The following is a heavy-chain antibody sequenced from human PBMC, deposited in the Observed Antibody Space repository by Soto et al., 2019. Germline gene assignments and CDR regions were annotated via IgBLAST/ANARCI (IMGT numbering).Heavy chain of an antibody. V-gene: IGHV3-23*01. CDR1: GFTFGSHA. Sequence: EVQLLESGGGLVQPGGSLRLSCAGSGFTFGSHAMIWVRQAPGKGLEWVSAISGRDGSAYYADSVKGLFTISRDNSINTRYLQMNSLRADDTTLYYCANATYSDFWRAYYYFDYWGQGTLVTVYS. CDR3: ANATYSDFWRAYYYFDY. J-gene: IGHJ4*02. CDR2: ISGRDGSA. D-gene: IGHD3-3*01.